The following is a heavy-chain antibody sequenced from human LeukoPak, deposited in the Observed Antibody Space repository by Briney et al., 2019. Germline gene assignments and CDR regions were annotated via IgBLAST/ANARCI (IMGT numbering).Heavy chain of an antibody. CDR1: GYTFTSYY. J-gene: IGHJ4*02. Sequence: GASVKVSCKASGYTFTSYYMHWVRQAPGQGLEWMGIINPSGGSTSYAQKFHGRVTMTRDTSTSTVYMELSSLRSEDTAVYYCARGSIDDILTGYYSRYYFDYWGQGTLVTVSS. CDR2: INPSGGST. D-gene: IGHD3-9*01. CDR3: ARGSIDDILTGYYSRYYFDY. V-gene: IGHV1-46*01.